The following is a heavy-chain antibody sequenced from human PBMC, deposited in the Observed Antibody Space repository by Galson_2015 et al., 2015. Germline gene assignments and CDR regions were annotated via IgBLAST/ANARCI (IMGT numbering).Heavy chain of an antibody. V-gene: IGHV3-48*01. D-gene: IGHD4-17*01. CDR2: ISSSSSTI. CDR1: GFTFSSYS. Sequence: SLRLSCAASGFTFSSYSMNWVRQAPGKGLEWVSYISSSSSTIYYADSVKGRFTISRDNAKNSLYLQMNSLRAEDTAVYYCARDLGDGDYVPYFDYWDQGTLVTVSS. CDR3: ARDLGDGDYVPYFDY. J-gene: IGHJ4*02.